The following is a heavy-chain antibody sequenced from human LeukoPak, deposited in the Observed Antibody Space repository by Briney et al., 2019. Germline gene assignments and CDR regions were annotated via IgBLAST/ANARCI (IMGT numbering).Heavy chain of an antibody. Sequence: SETLSLTCTVSGGSISSSSYYWGWIRQPPGKGLEWIGSIYYSGNTYYNASLKSQVSISIDTSKNQFSLRLTSVTAADTAVYYCARVGRVGALGTFDYWGQGTLVTVSS. CDR1: GGSISSSSYY. CDR3: ARVGRVGALGTFDY. CDR2: IYYSGNT. V-gene: IGHV4-39*01. J-gene: IGHJ4*02. D-gene: IGHD1-26*01.